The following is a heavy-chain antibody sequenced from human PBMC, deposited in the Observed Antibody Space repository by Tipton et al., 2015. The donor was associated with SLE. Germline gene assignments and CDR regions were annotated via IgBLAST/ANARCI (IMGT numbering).Heavy chain of an antibody. J-gene: IGHJ4*02. D-gene: IGHD5-12*01. CDR1: GVTFWSYA. CDR2: IIGSGNNT. V-gene: IGHV3-23*01. CDR3: ASLERYSGYDWHFDY. Sequence: SLRLSCAASGVTFWSYAMSWVRQAPGKGLEWVSTIIGSGNNTYYADSVKGRFTISRDKSKKTLDLQMNSLRGEDTAVYYCASLERYSGYDWHFDYWGQGTLVTVSS.